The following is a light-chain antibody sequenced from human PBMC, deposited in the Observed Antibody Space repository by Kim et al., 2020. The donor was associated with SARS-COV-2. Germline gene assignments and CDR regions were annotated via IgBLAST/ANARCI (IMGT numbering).Light chain of an antibody. V-gene: IGLV3-1*01. CDR2: LDI. CDR3: QAWDGSTAV. Sequence: SYELTQPPSVSVSPGQTANITCSGDKLGNKFACWYQQKPGQAPVLVIYLDIKRPSGIPERFSGSNSGNTATLTISGTQAMDEADYYCQAWDGSTAVFGGG. J-gene: IGLJ2*01. CDR1: KLGNKF.